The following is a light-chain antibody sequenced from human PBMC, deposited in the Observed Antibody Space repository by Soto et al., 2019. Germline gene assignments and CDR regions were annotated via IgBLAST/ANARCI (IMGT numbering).Light chain of an antibody. J-gene: IGKJ5*01. Sequence: DILFTQSPDTLSLSPGNRATRSFRSSQSLTNSYIPWYQVKSGQAPRLLIYDTSSRATGIPDRFSGSGSGTDFTLTITRLEPEDFAVFYCQQYGTSEIIFGQGTRLEI. V-gene: IGKV3-20*01. CDR2: DTS. CDR1: QSLTNSY. CDR3: QQYGTSEII.